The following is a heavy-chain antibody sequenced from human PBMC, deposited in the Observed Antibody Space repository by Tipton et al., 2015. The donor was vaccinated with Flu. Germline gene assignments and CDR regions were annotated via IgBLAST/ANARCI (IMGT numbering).Heavy chain of an antibody. CDR3: TRGFIRRCDY. CDR2: ITPSGPTK. J-gene: IGHJ4*02. D-gene: IGHD3-16*01. V-gene: IGHV3-48*03. Sequence: VQLVQSGGGLVLPGGSLRLSCAASGFTFSSYEMNWVRQAPGKGLEWISHITPSGPTKYYADSVRGRFTISRDNAKNTLYLQMSSLRVEDTAVYYCTRGFIRRCDYWGQGTLVTVSP. CDR1: GFTFSSYE.